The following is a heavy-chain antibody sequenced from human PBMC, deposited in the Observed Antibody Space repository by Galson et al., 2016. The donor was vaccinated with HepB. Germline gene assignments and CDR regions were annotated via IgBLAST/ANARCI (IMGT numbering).Heavy chain of an antibody. D-gene: IGHD2-21*02. V-gene: IGHV1-18*01. J-gene: IGHJ6*02. CDR1: GYTFTNYG. CDR3: ARVWDCGGDCSSPYYYGMDV. Sequence: SVKVSCKASGYTFTNYGISWVRQAPGQGLEWMGWISAINGNTNYAQKLQGRVTMTTDTSTSTAYMELRSLRSDDTAVYYCARVWDCGGDCSSPYYYGMDVWGQGTTVTVSS. CDR2: ISAINGNT.